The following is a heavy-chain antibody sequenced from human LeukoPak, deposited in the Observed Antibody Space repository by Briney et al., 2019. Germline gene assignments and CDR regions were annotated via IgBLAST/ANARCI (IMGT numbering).Heavy chain of an antibody. CDR3: ARAGGSWFPTIDY. D-gene: IGHD6-13*01. Sequence: ASETLSLTCTVSGGSISSYYWSWIRQPPGKGLEWIGYIYYSGSTNYNPSLKSRVTISVDTSKNQFSLKLSSVTAADTAVYYCARAGGSWFPTIDYWGQGTLVTVSS. CDR2: IYYSGST. V-gene: IGHV4-59*01. CDR1: GGSISSYY. J-gene: IGHJ4*02.